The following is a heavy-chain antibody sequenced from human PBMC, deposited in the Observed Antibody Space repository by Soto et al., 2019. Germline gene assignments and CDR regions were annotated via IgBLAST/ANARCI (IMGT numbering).Heavy chain of an antibody. V-gene: IGHV1-2*04. CDR2: INPNSGDT. D-gene: IGHD5-18*01. Sequence: ASVKVSCKASGYTFTGYYMHWVRQAPGQGLEWMGWINPNSGDTNYAQKFQGWVTMTRDTSISTAYMELSRLRSDDTAVYYYAREGRYSFPYYYGMDVWGQGTTVTVSS. J-gene: IGHJ6*02. CDR1: GYTFTGYY. CDR3: AREGRYSFPYYYGMDV.